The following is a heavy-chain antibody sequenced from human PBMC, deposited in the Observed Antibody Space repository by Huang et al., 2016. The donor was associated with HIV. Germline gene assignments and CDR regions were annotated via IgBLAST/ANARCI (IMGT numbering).Heavy chain of an antibody. D-gene: IGHD3-9*01. CDR3: ARLTGYSTFDI. CDR2: IYTSGTT. J-gene: IGHJ3*02. Sequence: LRCSVSGGSISSGNYYWSWIRQPAGKGLEWIGHIYTSGTTIYNSSLKSRVTISVATSKNQFALKLRSVTAADTAVYYCARLTGYSTFDIWGHGTVVTVSS. V-gene: IGHV4-61*09. CDR1: GGSISSGNYY.